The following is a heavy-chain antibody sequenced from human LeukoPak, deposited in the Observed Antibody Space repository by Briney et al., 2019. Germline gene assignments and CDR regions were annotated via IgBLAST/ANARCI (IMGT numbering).Heavy chain of an antibody. J-gene: IGHJ4*02. Sequence: PGGFLRLSCAASGFTFSSYAMSWVRQAPGKGLEWVSAISGSDGSTYYADSVKGRFTISRDNSKNTLYLQMNSLRAEDTAIYSCAKGSSSNIAARLNYWGQGTLVTVSS. V-gene: IGHV3-23*01. D-gene: IGHD6-6*01. CDR1: GFTFSSYA. CDR2: ISGSDGST. CDR3: AKGSSSNIAARLNY.